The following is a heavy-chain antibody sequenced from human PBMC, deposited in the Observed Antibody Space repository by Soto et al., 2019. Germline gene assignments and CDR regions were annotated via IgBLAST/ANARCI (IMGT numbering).Heavy chain of an antibody. CDR3: ARGRFSRGWFDP. Sequence: QVQFVQSGAEEKQPGASVKVSCKASGYTFTSYAMHWVRQAPGQRLEWMGWINAGNGNTKYSQKFQGRVTITRDTSASTAYMELSSLRSEDTAVYYCARGRFSRGWFDPWGQGTLVTVSS. CDR1: GYTFTSYA. J-gene: IGHJ5*02. CDR2: INAGNGNT. V-gene: IGHV1-3*05. D-gene: IGHD3-3*01.